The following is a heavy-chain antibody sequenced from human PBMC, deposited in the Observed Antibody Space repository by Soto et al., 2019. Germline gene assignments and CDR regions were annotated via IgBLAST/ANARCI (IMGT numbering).Heavy chain of an antibody. CDR2: ISYDGSNK. Sequence: QVQLVESGGGVVQPGRSLRLSCAASGFSFSNYAMHWVRQDPVKGLEWVAVISYDGSNKYYADSVKGRFTISRDNSKNTLYLQINNLRTDDTAVYYCATVRGYRKDCDSFDIWGQGTMVTVSS. V-gene: IGHV3-30-3*01. CDR1: GFSFSNYA. J-gene: IGHJ3*02. CDR3: ATVRGYRKDCDSFDI. D-gene: IGHD3-16*02.